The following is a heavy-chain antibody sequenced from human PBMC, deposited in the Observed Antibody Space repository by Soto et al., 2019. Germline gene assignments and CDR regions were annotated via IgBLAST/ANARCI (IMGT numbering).Heavy chain of an antibody. CDR3: ARGRSSSWRFAY. CDR1: GYTFTSYD. Sequence: QVQLVQSGAEVKKPGASVKVSCKASGYTFTSYDINWVRQATGQGLEWMGWRNPNSGNKGYAQKFQGRVTXXRXXAISTAYRELSSLRSEDTAVYYCARGRSSSWRFAYWGQGTLVTVSS. D-gene: IGHD6-13*01. CDR2: RNPNSGNK. V-gene: IGHV1-8*01. J-gene: IGHJ4*02.